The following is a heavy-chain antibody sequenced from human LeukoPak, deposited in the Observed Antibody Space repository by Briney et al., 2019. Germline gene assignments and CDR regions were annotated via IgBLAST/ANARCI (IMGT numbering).Heavy chain of an antibody. J-gene: IGHJ4*02. CDR3: ASIYDYVWGSYRSVDY. CDR1: EFTFSSYA. Sequence: HPGGSLRLSCAASEFTFSSYAMHWVRQAPGKGLEWVAVISYDGSNKYYADSVKGRFTISRDNSKNTLYLQMNSLRAEDTAVYYCASIYDYVWGSYRSVDYWGQGTLVTVSS. CDR2: ISYDGSNK. V-gene: IGHV3-30-3*01. D-gene: IGHD3-16*02.